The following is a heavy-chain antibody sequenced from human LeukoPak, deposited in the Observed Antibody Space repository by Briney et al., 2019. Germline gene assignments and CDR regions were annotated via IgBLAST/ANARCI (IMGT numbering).Heavy chain of an antibody. CDR3: ARAVAGTHWFDP. Sequence: GGSLRLSCAASGFTFSSYSMNWVRQAPGKGLEWVSSISSSSSYIYYADSVKGRFTMSRESAENSLYLQMNSLRAGDTAVYYCARAVAGTHWFDPWGQGTLVIVSS. CDR1: GFTFSSYS. CDR2: ISSSSSYI. V-gene: IGHV3-21*01. J-gene: IGHJ5*02. D-gene: IGHD6-19*01.